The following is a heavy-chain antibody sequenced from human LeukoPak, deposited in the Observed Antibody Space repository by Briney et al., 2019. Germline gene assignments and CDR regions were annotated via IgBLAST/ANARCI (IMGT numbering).Heavy chain of an antibody. CDR2: IKEDGSEK. CDR1: GFIFSSYW. D-gene: IGHD5-18*01. Sequence: GGSLILSCGASGFIFSSYWMNWLRQAPGKGLEWVANIKEDGSEKHYVDSVKGRFTISRDNAKNSLYLQMNSLRAEDTAVYYCARSFRVQVWSDFDSWGQGTLITVSS. CDR3: ARSFRVQVWSDFDS. J-gene: IGHJ4*02. V-gene: IGHV3-7*01.